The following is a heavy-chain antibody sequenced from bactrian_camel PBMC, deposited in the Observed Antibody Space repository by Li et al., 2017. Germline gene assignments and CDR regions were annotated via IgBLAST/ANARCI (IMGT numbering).Heavy chain of an antibody. CDR3: ATGVYCAHVLSPDEYDV. CDR2: IGTNGNH. J-gene: IGHJ4*01. Sequence: HAQLVESAGDSVQPGGSLRLSCAASGYSASAYCLAWFREVPGKAREGVAGIGTNGNHVLGDAVKGRFTISRDNAKTTLFLQMNDLKPEGTGTYYCATGVYCAHVLSPDEYDVWGRGTQVTVS. V-gene: IGHV3S9*01. D-gene: IGHD3*01. CDR1: GYSASAYC.